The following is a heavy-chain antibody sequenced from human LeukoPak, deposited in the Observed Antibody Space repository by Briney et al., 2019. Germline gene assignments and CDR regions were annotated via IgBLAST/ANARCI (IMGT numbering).Heavy chain of an antibody. V-gene: IGHV4-61*02. J-gene: IGHJ6*02. D-gene: IGHD3-10*01. CDR1: GGSISSGSYY. CDR3: ASGTGYYHGMDV. Sequence: SETLSLTCTVSGGSISSGSYYWSWIRQLAGKGLEWIGRIYTSGSTNYNPSLKSRVTISVDTSKNQFSLKLSSVTAADTAVYYCASGTGYYHGMDVWGQGTTVTVSS. CDR2: IYTSGST.